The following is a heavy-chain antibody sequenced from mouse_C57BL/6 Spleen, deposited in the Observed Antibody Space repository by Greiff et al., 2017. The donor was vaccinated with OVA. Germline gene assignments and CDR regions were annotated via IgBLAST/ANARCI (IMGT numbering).Heavy chain of an antibody. CDR3: ARNGYYSWFAY. CDR1: GFTFSDYG. V-gene: IGHV5-17*01. CDR2: ISSGSSTI. D-gene: IGHD2-3*01. Sequence: VQLKESGGGLVKPGGSLKLSCAASGFTFSDYGMHWVRQAPEKGLEWVAYISSGSSTIYYADTVKGRFTISRDNAKNTLFLQMTSLRSEVTAMYYCARNGYYSWFAYWGQGTLVTVSA. J-gene: IGHJ3*01.